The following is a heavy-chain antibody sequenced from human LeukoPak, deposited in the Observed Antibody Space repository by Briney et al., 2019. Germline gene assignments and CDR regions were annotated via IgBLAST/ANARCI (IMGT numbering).Heavy chain of an antibody. J-gene: IGHJ4*02. D-gene: IGHD3-9*01. CDR1: GFTFSSHA. CDR2: ISSSSTYI. Sequence: GGSLRLSCAASGFTFSSHAMSWVRQAPGKGLEWVSSISSSSTYIYYADSVKGRFTISRDNAKNLLYLQMNSLRAEDTAVYYCARLYDILTGALDYWGQGTLVTVSS. V-gene: IGHV3-21*01. CDR3: ARLYDILTGALDY.